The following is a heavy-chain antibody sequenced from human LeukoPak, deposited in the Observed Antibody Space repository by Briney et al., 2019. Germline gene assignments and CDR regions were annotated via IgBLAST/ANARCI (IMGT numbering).Heavy chain of an antibody. CDR1: GFTFSSYS. CDR2: ISGSGGST. J-gene: IGHJ5*02. CDR3: AKVGRYCSGGSCYGPFDP. V-gene: IGHV3-23*01. Sequence: GGSLRLSCAASGFTFSSYSMNWVRQAPGKGLEWVSAISGSGGSTYYADSVKGRFTISRDNSKNTLYLQVNSLRAEDTAVYCCAKVGRYCSGGSCYGPFDPWGQGTLVTVSS. D-gene: IGHD2-15*01.